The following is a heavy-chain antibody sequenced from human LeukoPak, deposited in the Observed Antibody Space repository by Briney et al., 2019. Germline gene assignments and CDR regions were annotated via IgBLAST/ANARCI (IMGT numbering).Heavy chain of an antibody. D-gene: IGHD2-15*01. CDR1: GFTFSTYA. Sequence: GGSLRLSCAASGFTFSTYAMSWVRQIPGKGLEWVSAISGSDDGTYYADSVKGRFTISRDNSRNTLYLQMNTLRAQDTAVYFCAKSPVSSCRGSFCYPFDYWGQGNLVTVSS. CDR2: ISGSDDGT. CDR3: AKSPVSSCRGSFCYPFDY. J-gene: IGHJ4*02. V-gene: IGHV3-23*01.